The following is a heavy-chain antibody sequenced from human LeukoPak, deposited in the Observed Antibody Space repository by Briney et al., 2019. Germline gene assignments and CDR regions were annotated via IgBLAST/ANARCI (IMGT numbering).Heavy chain of an antibody. V-gene: IGHV4-38-2*02. Sequence: SETLSLTCTVSGYSISSGYFWGWIRQSPGKGLEWIGSIYYSGSTYYKPSLKSRVTISLDTSKNQFSLKLSSVTAADTAVYYCARAYSPPQWSPFDYWGQGTLVTVSS. CDR1: GYSISSGYF. CDR3: ARAYSPPQWSPFDY. J-gene: IGHJ4*02. D-gene: IGHD6-13*01. CDR2: IYYSGST.